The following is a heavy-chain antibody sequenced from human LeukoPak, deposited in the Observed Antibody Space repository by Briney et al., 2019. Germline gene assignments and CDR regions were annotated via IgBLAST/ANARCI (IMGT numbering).Heavy chain of an antibody. CDR1: GFTFSSYA. CDR3: GKSGIYSNYCFDY. Sequence: PGGSLRLSCAASGFTFSSYAMSCVRQAPGKGLEWVSAISGSGGSTYYADSVKGRFTISRDNSKNTLYLQMNSLRAEDTAVYYCGKSGIYSNYCFDYWGQGTLVTVSS. CDR2: ISGSGGST. J-gene: IGHJ4*02. D-gene: IGHD4-11*01. V-gene: IGHV3-23*01.